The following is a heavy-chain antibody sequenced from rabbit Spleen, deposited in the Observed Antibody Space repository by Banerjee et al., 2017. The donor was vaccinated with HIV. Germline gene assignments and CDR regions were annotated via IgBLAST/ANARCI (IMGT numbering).Heavy chain of an antibody. V-gene: IGHV1S40*01. CDR3: ARDLVGVIGWNFYL. D-gene: IGHD1-1*01. CDR1: GFSFSGGYW. J-gene: IGHJ4*01. Sequence: QSLEESGGDLVKPGASLTLTCTASGFSFSGGYWICWVRQAPGKGLEWIACIYAGSGGYTHYASWAKGRFTISRDNAQNTVFLQMTSLTAADRATYFCARDLVGVIGWNFYLWGQGTLVTVS. CDR2: IYAGSGGYT.